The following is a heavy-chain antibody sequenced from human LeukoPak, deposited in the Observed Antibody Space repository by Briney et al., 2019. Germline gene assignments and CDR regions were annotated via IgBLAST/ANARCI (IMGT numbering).Heavy chain of an antibody. CDR2: INPNSGDT. J-gene: IGHJ4*02. CDR3: MRGGGNSWFDY. CDR1: GYTFTRHY. Sequence: GASVKVSCKASGYTFTRHYFRWVRQAPGQGLEWMGWINPNSGDTNFAQKFQGRVTMTRATSISTVYMELTSLRSDDTALYYCMRGGGNSWFDYWGQGTLVSVSS. V-gene: IGHV1-2*02. D-gene: IGHD6-13*01.